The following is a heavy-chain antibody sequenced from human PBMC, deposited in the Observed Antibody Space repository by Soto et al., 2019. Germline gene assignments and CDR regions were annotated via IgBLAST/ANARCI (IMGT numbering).Heavy chain of an antibody. J-gene: IGHJ4*02. D-gene: IGHD3-22*01. CDR3: ARGWDYYDSRAYYDY. Sequence: QVQLQESGPGLVKPSETLSLTCTVSGASISSHYWTWIRQSPGKGLEWIGYVSYSGGTSYNPSLKGRVTISLERSKSQFSLKLSSVTAADTALYYCARGWDYYDSRAYYDYWGQGTLVTVSS. V-gene: IGHV4-59*11. CDR1: GASISSHY. CDR2: VSYSGGT.